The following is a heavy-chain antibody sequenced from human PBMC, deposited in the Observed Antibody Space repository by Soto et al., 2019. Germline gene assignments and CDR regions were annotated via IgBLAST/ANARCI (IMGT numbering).Heavy chain of an antibody. CDR3: TLEYCSSTSCYVNWFDP. CDR2: IRSKAYGGTT. Sequence: SLRLSCTASGFTFGDYAMSWFRQAPGKGLEWVGFIRSKAYGGTTEYAASVKGRFTISRDDSKSIAYLQMNSLKTEDTAVYYCTLEYCSSTSCYVNWFDPWGQGTLVTVSS. D-gene: IGHD2-2*01. J-gene: IGHJ5*02. CDR1: GFTFGDYA. V-gene: IGHV3-49*03.